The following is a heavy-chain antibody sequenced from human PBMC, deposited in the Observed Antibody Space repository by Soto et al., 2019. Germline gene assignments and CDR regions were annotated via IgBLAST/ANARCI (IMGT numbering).Heavy chain of an antibody. V-gene: IGHV4-31*02. J-gene: IGHJ6*02. CDR2: IYYSGST. D-gene: IGHD4-4*01. CDR3: ARESLLHGLDV. Sequence: PSETLSRPGPVSGCSISSGGYYWSWIRQHPGKGLEWIGYIYYSGSTYYNPSLKSRVTISVDTSKNQFSLKLSSVTAADTAVYYCARESLLHGLDVWGQGTTVTVSS. CDR1: GCSISSGGYY.